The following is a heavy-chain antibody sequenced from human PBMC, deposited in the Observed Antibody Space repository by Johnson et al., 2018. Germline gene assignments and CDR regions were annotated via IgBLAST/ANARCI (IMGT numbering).Heavy chain of an antibody. CDR2: LSYDGSYK. Sequence: QLVESGGGVVQPGRSLRLSCAASGFIFNTYAMHWVRQAPGKGLEWVATLSYDGSYKYYADSVKGRFTISRENFKNTLWLQRDSLRAEDTAMYYCARGRIAAAGMAQYFQHWGQGTLVSVSS. V-gene: IGHV3-30*14. CDR1: GFIFNTYA. CDR3: ARGRIAAAGMAQYFQH. J-gene: IGHJ1*01. D-gene: IGHD6-13*01.